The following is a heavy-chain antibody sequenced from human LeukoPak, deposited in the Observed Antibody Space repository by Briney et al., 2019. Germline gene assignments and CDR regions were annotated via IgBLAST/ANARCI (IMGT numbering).Heavy chain of an antibody. CDR2: ISYDGSNK. CDR1: GFTFSSYA. D-gene: IGHD7-27*01. V-gene: IGHV3-30*04. Sequence: PGGSLRLSCAASGFTFSSYAMHWVRQTPGKGLEWVAVISYDGSNKYYADSVKGRFTISRDNSKNTLYLQMNSLRAEDTAVYYCARELTGPDHDAFDIWGQGTMVTVSS. J-gene: IGHJ3*02. CDR3: ARELTGPDHDAFDI.